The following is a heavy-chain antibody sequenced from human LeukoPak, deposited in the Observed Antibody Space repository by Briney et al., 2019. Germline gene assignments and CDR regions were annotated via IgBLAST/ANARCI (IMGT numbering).Heavy chain of an antibody. CDR2: IYYSGST. V-gene: IGHV4-39*01. J-gene: IGHJ4*02. CDR1: GGSISSSSYY. D-gene: IGHD3-3*01. CDR3: ARFYDFWRGYYRGGGYFDY. Sequence: PSETLSLTCTVSGGSISSSSYYWGWIRQPPGKGLEWIGSIYYSGSTYYNPSLKSRVTISVDTSKNQFSLKLSSVTAADTAVYYCARFYDFWRGYYRGGGYFDYWGQGTLVTVSS.